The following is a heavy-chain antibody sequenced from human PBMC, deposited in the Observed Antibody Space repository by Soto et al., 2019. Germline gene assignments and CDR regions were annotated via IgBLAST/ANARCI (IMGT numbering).Heavy chain of an antibody. CDR3: ARDLSVESFDY. D-gene: IGHD3-16*02. Sequence: GGSLRLSCVSSGFTFSSYWMSWVRQAPGKGLEWVANIKQDGSEKYYVDSVKGRFTISRDNAKNSLYLQMNSLRAEDTAVYYCARDLSVESFDYWGQGTLVTVSS. V-gene: IGHV3-7*01. CDR1: GFTFSSYW. CDR2: IKQDGSEK. J-gene: IGHJ4*02.